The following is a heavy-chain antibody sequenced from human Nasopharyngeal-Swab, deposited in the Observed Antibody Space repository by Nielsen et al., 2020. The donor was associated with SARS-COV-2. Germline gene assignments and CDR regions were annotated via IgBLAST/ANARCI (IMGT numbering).Heavy chain of an antibody. CDR2: ISWNSGNI. Sequence: GGSLRLSCAASGFTFDDYAMHWVRQAPGKGLEWVSRISWNSGNIIYADSVRGRFTISRDNTKKILLLEMNSLRPEDTAFYYCAKDACSTNCNFEFWGQGTLVTVSS. J-gene: IGHJ4*02. D-gene: IGHD1-1*01. CDR3: AKDACSTNCNFEF. CDR1: GFTFDDYA. V-gene: IGHV3-9*01.